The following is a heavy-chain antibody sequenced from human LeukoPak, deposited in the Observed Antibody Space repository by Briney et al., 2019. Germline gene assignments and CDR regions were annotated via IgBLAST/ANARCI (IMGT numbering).Heavy chain of an antibody. V-gene: IGHV3-48*03. CDR3: ARDTSCSSTSCPPPPYYYYGMDV. CDR1: GFTFSSYE. J-gene: IGHJ6*04. CDR2: ISSSGSTI. D-gene: IGHD2-2*01. Sequence: SGGSLRLSCAASGFTFSSYEMNWVRQAPGKGLAWVSYISSSGSTIYYAASVKGRFTISRDNAKNSLYLQMNSLRAEDTAVYYCARDTSCSSTSCPPPPYYYYGMDVWGKGTTVTVSS.